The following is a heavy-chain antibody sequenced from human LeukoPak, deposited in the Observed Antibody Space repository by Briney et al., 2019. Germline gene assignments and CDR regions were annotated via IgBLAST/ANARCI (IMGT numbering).Heavy chain of an antibody. V-gene: IGHV4-59*12. CDR3: ARVGGSSSWYWSWFDP. Sequence: SETLSLTCTVSGGSISSYYWSWIRQPPGKGLEWIGSIYYSGSTYYNPSLKSRVTISVDTSKNQFSLKLSSVTAADTAVYYCARVGGSSSWYWSWFDPWGQGTLVTVSS. CDR2: IYYSGST. CDR1: GGSISSYY. D-gene: IGHD6-13*01. J-gene: IGHJ5*02.